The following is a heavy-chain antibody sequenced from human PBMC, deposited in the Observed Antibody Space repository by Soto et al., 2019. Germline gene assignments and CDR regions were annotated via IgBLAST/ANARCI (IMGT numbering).Heavy chain of an antibody. Sequence: QVQLVQSGAEVKKPGSSVKVSCKASGGTFSSYAISWVRQAPGQGLEWMGGIIPIFGTANYAQKFQGRVTITADEPTSTAYRELSSLRSEDTAVYYCAGESGYSYGYRQYYFDYWGQGTLVTVSS. CDR2: IIPIFGTA. V-gene: IGHV1-69*12. CDR3: AGESGYSYGYRQYYFDY. CDR1: GGTFSSYA. D-gene: IGHD5-18*01. J-gene: IGHJ4*02.